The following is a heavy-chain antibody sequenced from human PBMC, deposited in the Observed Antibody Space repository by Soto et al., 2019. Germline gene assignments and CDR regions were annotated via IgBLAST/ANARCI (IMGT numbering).Heavy chain of an antibody. CDR1: GFTFSSYG. CDR3: AREVRWSSSSPTRLNTGDWFDP. V-gene: IGHV3-33*01. Sequence: GGSLRLSCAASGFTFSSYGMHWVRQAPGKGLEWVAVIWYDGSNKYYADSVKGRFTISRDNSKNTLYLQMNSLRAEDTAVYYCAREVRWSSSSPTRLNTGDWFDPWGQGTLVTVSS. CDR2: IWYDGSNK. D-gene: IGHD6-6*01. J-gene: IGHJ5*02.